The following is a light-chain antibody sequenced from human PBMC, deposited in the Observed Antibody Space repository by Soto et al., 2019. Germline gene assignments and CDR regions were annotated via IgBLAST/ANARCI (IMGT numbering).Light chain of an antibody. CDR2: GAS. CDR1: QSVSSNY. Sequence: EIVLTQSPATLSLSPGERATLSCRASQSVSSNYLSWYQQKPGQAPRLLIYGASTRATGIPARFSGSGSGTDFTLTISSLQPEDFAVYYCQEDYDLPITFGQGTRLEI. CDR3: QEDYDLPIT. J-gene: IGKJ5*01. V-gene: IGKV3D-7*01.